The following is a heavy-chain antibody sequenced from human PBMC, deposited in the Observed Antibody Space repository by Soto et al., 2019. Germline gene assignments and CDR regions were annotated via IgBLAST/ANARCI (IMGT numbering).Heavy chain of an antibody. Sequence: SVKVSCKASGGTFSSYAISWARQAPGQGLEWMGGIIPIFGTANYAQKFQGRVTITADKSTSTAYMELSSLRSEDTAVYYCARDRGMVGAITSSVDVWGQGTTVTVSS. J-gene: IGHJ6*02. CDR3: ARDRGMVGAITSSVDV. D-gene: IGHD1-26*01. CDR2: IIPIFGTA. V-gene: IGHV1-69*06. CDR1: GGTFSSYA.